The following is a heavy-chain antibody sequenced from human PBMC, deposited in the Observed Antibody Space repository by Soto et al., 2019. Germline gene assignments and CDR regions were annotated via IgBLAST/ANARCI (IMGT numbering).Heavy chain of an antibody. CDR3: ATDGGGYCSGGSCSEVWFDP. J-gene: IGHJ5*02. Sequence: ASVKVSCKASGYTFTSYPMNWLRQAPGQRPEWMGWINAGNGGTKYSQKFQGRVSITRDTSASTAYMHLSRLRSEDTAVYYCATDGGGYCSGGSCSEVWFDPGGQGTLVTVS. CDR2: INAGNGGT. CDR1: GYTFTSYP. V-gene: IGHV1-3*01. D-gene: IGHD2-15*01.